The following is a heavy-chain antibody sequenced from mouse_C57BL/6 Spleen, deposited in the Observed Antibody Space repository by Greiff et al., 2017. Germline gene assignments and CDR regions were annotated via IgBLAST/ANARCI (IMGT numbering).Heavy chain of an antibody. CDR3: ARDWDSAMDY. Sequence: EVKLVESGGGLVKPGGSLKLSCAASGFTFSSYAMSWVRQTPEKRLEWVATISDGGSYTYYPDNVKGRFTISRDNAKNNLYLQMSHLKSEDTAMYYCARDWDSAMDYWGQGTSVTVSS. D-gene: IGHD3-3*01. J-gene: IGHJ4*01. V-gene: IGHV5-4*01. CDR2: ISDGGSYT. CDR1: GFTFSSYA.